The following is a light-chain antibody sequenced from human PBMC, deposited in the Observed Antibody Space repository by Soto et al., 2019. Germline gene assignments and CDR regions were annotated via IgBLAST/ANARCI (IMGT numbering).Light chain of an antibody. CDR2: AAS. Sequence: DIQMTQSPSSLSASVGDRVTITCRASQSISSYLNWYQQKPGKAPKLLIYAASSLQSWVTSRGSGIGSGTDCTLTISSLQPEDFATYYCQQANSFPLTFGGGTKVDIK. CDR3: QQANSFPLT. V-gene: IGKV1-39*01. J-gene: IGKJ4*01. CDR1: QSISSY.